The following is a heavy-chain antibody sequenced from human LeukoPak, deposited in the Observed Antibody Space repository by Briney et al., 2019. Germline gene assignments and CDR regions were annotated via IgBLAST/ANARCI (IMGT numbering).Heavy chain of an antibody. Sequence: SETLSLTCTVSGGSISSSSYYWGWIRQPPGKGLEWIGSIYYSGSTYYNPSLKSRVTISVDRSKNQFSLKLSSVTAADTAVYYCARSPNPSDAFDIWGQGTMVTVSS. D-gene: IGHD1-14*01. CDR3: ARSPNPSDAFDI. CDR1: GGSISSSSYY. J-gene: IGHJ3*02. CDR2: IYYSGST. V-gene: IGHV4-39*07.